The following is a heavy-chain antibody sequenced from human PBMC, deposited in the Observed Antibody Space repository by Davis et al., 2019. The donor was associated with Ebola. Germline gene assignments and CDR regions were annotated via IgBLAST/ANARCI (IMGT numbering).Heavy chain of an antibody. CDR3: TRVVPAAIPYYYKGMDV. CDR1: GFTFSGSA. J-gene: IGHJ6*02. D-gene: IGHD2-2*01. CDR2: IRSKANSYAT. Sequence: GESLKISCAASGFTFSGSAMHWVRQASGKGLEWVGRIRSKANSYATAYAASVKGRFTISRDDSKNTEYLQRNSLKTEDTAVYYCTRVVPAAIPYYYKGMDVWGQGTTVTVSS. V-gene: IGHV3-73*01.